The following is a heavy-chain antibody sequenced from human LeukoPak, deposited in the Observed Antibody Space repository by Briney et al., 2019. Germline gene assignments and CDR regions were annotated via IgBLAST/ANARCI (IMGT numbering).Heavy chain of an antibody. CDR3: AKAPWGIFGAGNNWFDP. CDR2: ISGSGGST. J-gene: IGHJ5*02. V-gene: IGHV3-23*01. CDR1: GFTFSSYA. D-gene: IGHD3-3*01. Sequence: GGSLRLSCAASGFTFSSYAMSWVRQAPGKGLEWVSAISGSGGSTYYADSVKGRFTISRDNSKNTLYLQMNSLRAEDTAVYYCAKAPWGIFGAGNNWFDPWGQGTLVTVSS.